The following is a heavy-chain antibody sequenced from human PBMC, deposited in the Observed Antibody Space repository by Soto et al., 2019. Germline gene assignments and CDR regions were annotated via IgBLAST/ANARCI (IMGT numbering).Heavy chain of an antibody. CDR2: MNPNSGNT. V-gene: IGHV1-8*01. CDR1: GYTFTSYD. D-gene: IGHD3-3*01. Sequence: QVPLVQSGAEVKKPGASVKVSCKASGYTFTSYDINWVRQATGQGLEWMGWMNPNSGNTGYAQKFQGRVTMTRNTSISTAYMELSSLRSEDTAVYYCARALGTIFGVVMGRFGMDVWGQGTTVTVSS. J-gene: IGHJ6*02. CDR3: ARALGTIFGVVMGRFGMDV.